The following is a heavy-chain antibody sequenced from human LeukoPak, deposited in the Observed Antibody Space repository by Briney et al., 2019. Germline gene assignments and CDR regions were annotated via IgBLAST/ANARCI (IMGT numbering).Heavy chain of an antibody. V-gene: IGHV4-59*01. CDR1: GGSISNYY. D-gene: IGHD6-6*01. J-gene: IGHJ6*03. Sequence: PSETLSLTCTVSGGSISNYYWSWIRQSPGKGLEWIGYIYYSGSTNYNPSLKSRVTISVDTSKNQFSLKLSSVTAADTAVYYCARTERDELSSSRDPPYYYYYMDVWGKGTTVTVSS. CDR3: ARTERDELSSSRDPPYYYYYMDV. CDR2: IYYSGST.